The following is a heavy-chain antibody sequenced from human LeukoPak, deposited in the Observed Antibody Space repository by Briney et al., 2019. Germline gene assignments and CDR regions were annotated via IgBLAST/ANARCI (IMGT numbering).Heavy chain of an antibody. CDR3: AKSTGAAAPRRAFDI. J-gene: IGHJ3*02. CDR1: GFTFSSYA. V-gene: IGHV3-23*01. D-gene: IGHD6-13*01. CDR2: ISGSGGST. Sequence: GGSLRLSCAASGFTFSSYAMSWVRQAPGKGLEWVSGISGSGGSTYYAYAVKGRFTISRDNSKNTLYLQMNSLRAEDTAVYYCAKSTGAAAPRRAFDIWGQGTMVTVSS.